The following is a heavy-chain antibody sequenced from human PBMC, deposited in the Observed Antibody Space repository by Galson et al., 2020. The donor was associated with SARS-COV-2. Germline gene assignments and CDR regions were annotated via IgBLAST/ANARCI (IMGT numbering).Heavy chain of an antibody. J-gene: IGHJ6*02. Sequence: SQTLSLTCAISGDSVSSNSAAWNWIRQSPSRGLEWLGRTYYRSKWYNDYAVSVKSRITINPDTSKNQFSLQLNSVTPEDTAVYYCARGLRVPHYCSSTSCGWKDYYYYYGMDVWGQGTTVTVSS. CDR3: ARGLRVPHYCSSTSCGWKDYYYYYGMDV. CDR1: GDSVSSNSAA. CDR2: TYYRSKWYN. V-gene: IGHV6-1*01. D-gene: IGHD2-2*01.